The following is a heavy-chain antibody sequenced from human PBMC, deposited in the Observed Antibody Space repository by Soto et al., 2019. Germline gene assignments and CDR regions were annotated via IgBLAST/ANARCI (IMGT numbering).Heavy chain of an antibody. CDR3: AKEDGAYDSSGYYSPYY. CDR2: ISYDGSNR. CDR1: GFTFSSYG. D-gene: IGHD3-22*01. Sequence: GGSLRLSCAASGFTFSSYGMHWVRQAPGKGLEWVAVISYDGSNRYYADSVKGRFTISRDNSKNTLYLQMNSLRAEDTAVYYCAKEDGAYDSSGYYSPYYWGQGTLVTVSS. V-gene: IGHV3-30*18. J-gene: IGHJ4*02.